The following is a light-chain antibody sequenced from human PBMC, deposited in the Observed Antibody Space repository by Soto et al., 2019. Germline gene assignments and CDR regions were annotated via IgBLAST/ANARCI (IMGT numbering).Light chain of an antibody. CDR1: QGIGVY. CDR3: QKYNSAPLT. Sequence: DIQMTQSPSSLSASLVDRVTITCRASQGIGVYLAWFQQKPGKVPKLLIYAASALQSGVPSRFSGSGFGTDFTLTISSLQPEDIATYYCQKYNSAPLTFGGGTKVDIK. V-gene: IGKV1-27*01. CDR2: AAS. J-gene: IGKJ4*01.